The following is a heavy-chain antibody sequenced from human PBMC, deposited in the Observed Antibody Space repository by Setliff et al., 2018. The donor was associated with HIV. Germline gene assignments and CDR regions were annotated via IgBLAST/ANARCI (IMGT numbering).Heavy chain of an antibody. CDR2: IYWNDDK. CDR1: GFSFSTSGVA. J-gene: IGHJ1*01. CDR3: AHMYSSSWYLSPSEHFRH. D-gene: IGHD6-13*01. Sequence: ESGPTLVNPTQTLTLTCTSSGFSFSTSGVAVGWIRQPPGKALEWLGIIYWNDDKRYRPSLKHRLTLSKDTSRDQVVLTMTNMDPVDTATYYCAHMYSSSWYLSPSEHFRHWGQGTLVTVSS. V-gene: IGHV2-5*01.